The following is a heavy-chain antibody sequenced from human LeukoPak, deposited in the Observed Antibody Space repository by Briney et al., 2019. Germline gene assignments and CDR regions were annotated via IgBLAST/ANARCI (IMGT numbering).Heavy chain of an antibody. J-gene: IGHJ5*02. Sequence: PSETLSLTCTVSGGSISSYYWSWIRQPPGKGLEWIGYIYTSGSTNYNPSLKSRVTISVDTSKNQISLKLSSVTAADTAVYYCARGQPYYDFWSGYQNWFDPWGQGTLVTVSS. CDR1: GGSISSYY. CDR3: ARGQPYYDFWSGYQNWFDP. V-gene: IGHV4-4*09. D-gene: IGHD3-3*01. CDR2: IYTSGST.